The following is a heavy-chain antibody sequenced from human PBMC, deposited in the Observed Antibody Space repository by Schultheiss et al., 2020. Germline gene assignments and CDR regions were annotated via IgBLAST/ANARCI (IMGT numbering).Heavy chain of an antibody. V-gene: IGHV4-30-2*01. D-gene: IGHD6-13*01. CDR2: INHSGST. Sequence: SQTLSLTCAVSGGSISSGGYSWSWIRQPPGKGLEWIGEINHSGSTNYNPSLKSRVIISVDTSKNQFSLKLSSVTAADTAVYYCARGLDSTNWAFDYWGQGTLVTVSS. CDR1: GGSISSGGYS. CDR3: ARGLDSTNWAFDY. J-gene: IGHJ4*02.